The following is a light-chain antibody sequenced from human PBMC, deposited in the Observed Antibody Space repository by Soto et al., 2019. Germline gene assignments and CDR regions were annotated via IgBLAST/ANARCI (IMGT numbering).Light chain of an antibody. Sequence: QPVLTQPPSASASLGASVKLTCTLSSGHSSYAIAWHQQQPEKGPRYLMKLNSDGSHSKGDGIPDRFSGSSSGAERYLTISSLQSEDEADYYCQIWGTGIRVFGGGTKLTVL. V-gene: IGLV4-69*01. J-gene: IGLJ3*02. CDR1: SGHSSYA. CDR2: LNSDGSH. CDR3: QIWGTGIRV.